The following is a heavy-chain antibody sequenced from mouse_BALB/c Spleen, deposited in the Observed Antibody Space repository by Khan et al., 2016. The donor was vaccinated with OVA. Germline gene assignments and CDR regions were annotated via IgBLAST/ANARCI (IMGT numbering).Heavy chain of an antibody. CDR3: TRLAYYYDSEGCAY. D-gene: IGHD1-1*01. V-gene: IGHV5-6*01. CDR2: VSTGGSYT. J-gene: IGHJ3*01. CDR1: GFTFSTYG. Sequence: EVQLVESGGDLVKPGGSLKLSCAASGFTFSTYGMSWVRQAPDKRLEWVATVSTGGSYTYYPDSVKGRFTISRANAKNTLYLQRSGLRSEDTAMFYCTRLAYYYDSEGCAYWGQGTLVTVSA.